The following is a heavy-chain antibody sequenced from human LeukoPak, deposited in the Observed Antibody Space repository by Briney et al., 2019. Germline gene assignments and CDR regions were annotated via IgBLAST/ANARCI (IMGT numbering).Heavy chain of an antibody. J-gene: IGHJ4*02. Sequence: PSETLSLTSTVSGGSISSGSYYWSWIRQPAGKGLKWIGRVYTSGSANNNPALKTRATISLNTSKNQFFRKLSSVTAADTSVSYSASHQWVASSIDYWGQGNLVTVSS. D-gene: IGHD6-19*01. CDR3: ASHQWVASSIDY. V-gene: IGHV4-61*02. CDR2: VYTSGSA. CDR1: GGSISSGSYY.